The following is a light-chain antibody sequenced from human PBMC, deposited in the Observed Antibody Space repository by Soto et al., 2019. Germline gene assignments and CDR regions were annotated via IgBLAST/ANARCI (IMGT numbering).Light chain of an antibody. V-gene: IGKV3-20*01. CDR1: QSVSSSF. Sequence: EIVLTQSPGTLSLSPGERATLSCRASQSVSSSFLAWYQQKVGQAPRLLIYGASSRATGIPDRFSGSGSGTDFTLTISRLEPEDFAVYYCQQYYNWPPYTFGQGTKVEIK. CDR2: GAS. CDR3: QQYYNWPPYT. J-gene: IGKJ1*01.